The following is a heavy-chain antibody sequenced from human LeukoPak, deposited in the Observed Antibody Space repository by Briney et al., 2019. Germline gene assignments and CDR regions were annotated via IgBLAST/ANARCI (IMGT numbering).Heavy chain of an antibody. CDR3: AREGYYDSSGYYRMLFDY. CDR1: GGSISSGDYY. V-gene: IGHV4-30-4*01. Sequence: PSETLSLTCTVSGGSISSGDYYWSWIRQPPGKGLEWIGYIYYSGSTYYNPSLKSRVTISVDTSKNQFSPKLSSVTAADTAVYYCAREGYYDSSGYYRMLFDYWGQGTLVTVSS. CDR2: IYYSGST. J-gene: IGHJ4*02. D-gene: IGHD3-22*01.